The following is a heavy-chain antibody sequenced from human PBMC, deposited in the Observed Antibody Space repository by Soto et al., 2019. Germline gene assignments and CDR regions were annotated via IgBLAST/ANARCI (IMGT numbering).Heavy chain of an antibody. Sequence: PGGSLRLSCAASGFTFSSYSMNWVRQAPGKGLEWVSSISSSSSSYIYYADSVKGRFTISRDNAKNSLYLQMNSLRAEDTAVYYCARELRSGPFDYWGQGTLVTVSS. J-gene: IGHJ4*02. CDR2: ISSSSSSYI. D-gene: IGHD3-3*01. CDR1: GFTFSSYS. V-gene: IGHV3-21*01. CDR3: ARELRSGPFDY.